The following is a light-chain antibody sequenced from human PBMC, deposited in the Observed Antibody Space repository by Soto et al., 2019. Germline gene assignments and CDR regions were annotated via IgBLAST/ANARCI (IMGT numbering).Light chain of an antibody. V-gene: IGKV3-11*01. Sequence: EIVLTQSPATLSSSPGERATLSCRASQSVSSSLNWYQQKPGQAPRLLIYDASTRATGIPARFGGSGSGTDFPLTISSLEPEDFAVYYCQHRSSWPYTFGQGTKLEIK. CDR3: QHRSSWPYT. J-gene: IGKJ2*01. CDR1: QSVSSS. CDR2: DAS.